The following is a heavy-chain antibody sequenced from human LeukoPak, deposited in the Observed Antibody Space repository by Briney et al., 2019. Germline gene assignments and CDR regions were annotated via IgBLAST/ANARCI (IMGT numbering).Heavy chain of an antibody. D-gene: IGHD6-6*01. CDR3: ARLFSSSRGYFDY. J-gene: IGHJ4*02. Sequence: KVSCKASGGTFSSYAISWVRQAPGQGLEWMGGIIPIFGTANYAQKFQGRVTITADKSTSTAYMELRSLRSDDTAVYYCARLFSSSRGYFDYWGQGTLVTVSS. CDR2: IIPIFGTA. CDR1: GGTFSSYA. V-gene: IGHV1-69*06.